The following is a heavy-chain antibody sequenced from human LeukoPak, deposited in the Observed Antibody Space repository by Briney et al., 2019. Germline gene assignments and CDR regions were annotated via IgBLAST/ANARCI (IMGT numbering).Heavy chain of an antibody. CDR1: GGSFSGYY. CDR2: INHSGST. Sequence: SETLSPTCAVYGGSFSGYYWSWIRQPPGKGLEWIGEINHSGSTNYNPSLKSRVTISVDTSKNQFSLKLSSVTAADTAVYYCARIRGYSYGYGYWGQGTLVTVSS. D-gene: IGHD5-18*01. CDR3: ARIRGYSYGYGY. J-gene: IGHJ4*02. V-gene: IGHV4-34*01.